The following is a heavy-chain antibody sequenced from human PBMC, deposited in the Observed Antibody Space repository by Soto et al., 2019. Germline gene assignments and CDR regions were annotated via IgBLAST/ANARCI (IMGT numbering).Heavy chain of an antibody. Sequence: QVQLVEYGGGLVKPGGALRLSCAASGFTFSDYYMSWIRQAPGKGLEWVSYISSSSSYTNYADSVKGRFTISRDNAKNSLYLQMNSLRAEDTAVYYCARAIYSYGIGNWFDPWGQGTLVTVSS. CDR3: ARAIYSYGIGNWFDP. D-gene: IGHD5-18*01. CDR2: ISSSSSYT. J-gene: IGHJ5*02. V-gene: IGHV3-11*06. CDR1: GFTFSDYY.